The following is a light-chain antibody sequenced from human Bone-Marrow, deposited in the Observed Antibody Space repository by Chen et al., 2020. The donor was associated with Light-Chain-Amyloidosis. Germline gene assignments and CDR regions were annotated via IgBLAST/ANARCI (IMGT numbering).Light chain of an antibody. J-gene: IGKJ4*01. CDR2: GSS. V-gene: IGKV3-20*01. CDR1: QTISSNY. Sequence: EIVLTQSPGTLSLSPGEGANLSCRASQTISSNYLTWYQPKFGQAPRLLIYGSSSRATGIPDRFTGSGSGTDFTLTINRLEPEDCAMYYCQQYGTSPLTFGGGTKVEIK. CDR3: QQYGTSPLT.